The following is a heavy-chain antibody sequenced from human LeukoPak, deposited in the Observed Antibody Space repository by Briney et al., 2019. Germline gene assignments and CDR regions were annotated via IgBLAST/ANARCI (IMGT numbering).Heavy chain of an antibody. D-gene: IGHD3-10*01. CDR1: NDSFSNYY. CDR2: VYYTDKT. J-gene: IGHJ5*02. Sequence: SETLSLTCTVSNDSFSNYYWTWIRQSPGKALEWIGYVYYTDKTHYNPSLKSRVFISADTSQNQFSLKLSSVTAADTAVYYCARDSGTTGEVKFDPWGQGTLVTVSS. V-gene: IGHV4-59*12. CDR3: ARDSGTTGEVKFDP.